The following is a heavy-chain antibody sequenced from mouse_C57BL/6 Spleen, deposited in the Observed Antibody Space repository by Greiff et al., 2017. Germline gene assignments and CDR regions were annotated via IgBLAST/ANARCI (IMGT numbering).Heavy chain of an antibody. CDR1: GFNIKDDY. V-gene: IGHV14-4*01. D-gene: IGHD2-5*01. Sequence: VQLQQSGAELVRPGASVKLSCTASGFNIKDDYMHWVKQRPEQGLEWIGWIDPENGDTEYASKFQGKATITADTSSNTAYLQLSSLTSEDTAVYYCTTTSFYYSNSDYWGQGTTLTVSS. CDR3: TTTSFYYSNSDY. J-gene: IGHJ2*01. CDR2: IDPENGDT.